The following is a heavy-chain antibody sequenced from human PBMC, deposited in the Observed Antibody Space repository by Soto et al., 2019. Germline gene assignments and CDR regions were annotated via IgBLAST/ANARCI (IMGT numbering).Heavy chain of an antibody. Sequence: GGSLRLSCAASGFSSSSYEMNWVRQAPGKGLEWVSYISSGGTNIYYADSVKGRFTISRDNSKNTLYLQMNSLRAEDTAVYYCAREVKYSSSWWGNWFDPWGQGTLVTVSS. V-gene: IGHV3-48*03. D-gene: IGHD6-13*01. CDR3: AREVKYSSSWWGNWFDP. CDR2: ISSGGTNI. CDR1: GFSSSSYE. J-gene: IGHJ5*02.